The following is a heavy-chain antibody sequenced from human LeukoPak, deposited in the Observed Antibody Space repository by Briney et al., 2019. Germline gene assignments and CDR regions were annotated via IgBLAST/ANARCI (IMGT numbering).Heavy chain of an antibody. CDR3: ARDYSSGHRGVDY. Sequence: VASVKVSFKASGGTFSSYAISWVRPAPGQGLEWMGRIIPIFGTANYAQKFQGRVTITTDESTSTAYMELSSLRSEDTAVYYCARDYSSGHRGVDYWGQGTLVTVSS. D-gene: IGHD6-19*01. J-gene: IGHJ4*02. CDR2: IIPIFGTA. CDR1: GGTFSSYA. V-gene: IGHV1-69*05.